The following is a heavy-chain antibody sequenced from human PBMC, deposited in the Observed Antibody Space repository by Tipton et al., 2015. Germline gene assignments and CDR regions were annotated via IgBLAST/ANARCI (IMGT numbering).Heavy chain of an antibody. Sequence: SLRLSCAASGFTFSNYAMSWVRQAPGKGLEWVASISGSGGTTYYAPSMKGRFTISRDNANNSLYLHMNSLRAEDTAVYYCARDRGYSSRGGRGASGGYYYGMDVWGQGTTVTVSS. CDR1: GFTFSNYA. V-gene: IGHV3-23*01. CDR3: ARDRGYSSRGGRGASGGYYYGMDV. J-gene: IGHJ6*02. D-gene: IGHD6-13*01. CDR2: ISGSGGTT.